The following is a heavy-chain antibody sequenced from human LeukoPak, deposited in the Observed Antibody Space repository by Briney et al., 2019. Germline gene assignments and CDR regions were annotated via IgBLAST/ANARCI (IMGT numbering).Heavy chain of an antibody. D-gene: IGHD3-22*01. Sequence: GGSLRLSCAASGFTFSSYSMNWVRQAPGKGLEWVSSISSCSSYIYYADSVKGRFTISRDNAKNSLYLQMNSLRAEDTAVYYCARETYYYDSSGYFDNWGQGTLVTVSS. V-gene: IGHV3-21*01. CDR2: ISSCSSYI. CDR3: ARETYYYDSSGYFDN. CDR1: GFTFSSYS. J-gene: IGHJ4*02.